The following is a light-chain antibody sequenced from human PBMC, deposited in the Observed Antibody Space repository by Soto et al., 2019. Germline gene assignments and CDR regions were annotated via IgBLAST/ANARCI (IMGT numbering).Light chain of an antibody. CDR1: QSVSSSY. J-gene: IGKJ4*01. CDR3: QHYGSSPLT. Sequence: EIVLTQSPGTLSSPPGERATLSCSASQSVSSSYLAWYQQKPGQAPRLLLYGASSRATGIPDRFSGSGSGTDFTLAISRLEPEDFAVYYCQHYGSSPLTFGGGTKVEIK. V-gene: IGKV3-20*01. CDR2: GAS.